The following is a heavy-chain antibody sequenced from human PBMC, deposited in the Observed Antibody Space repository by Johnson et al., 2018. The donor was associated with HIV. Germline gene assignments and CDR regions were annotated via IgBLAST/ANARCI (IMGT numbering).Heavy chain of an antibody. CDR3: AKDLGGAHSSPRAFDI. Sequence: QVQLVESGGGVVQHGRSLRLSCAASGFTFSSYGMHWVRQAPGKGLEWVAVISYDGSNKYYADSVKGRFTISRDNSKNTLYLQMNSLRAEDTAVYYCAKDLGGAHSSPRAFDIWGQGTMVTVSS. CDR2: ISYDGSNK. D-gene: IGHD6-13*01. V-gene: IGHV3-30*18. CDR1: GFTFSSYG. J-gene: IGHJ3*02.